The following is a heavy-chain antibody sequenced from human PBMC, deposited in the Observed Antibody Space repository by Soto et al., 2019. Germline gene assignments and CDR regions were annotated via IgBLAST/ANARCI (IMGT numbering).Heavy chain of an antibody. Sequence: EGSLRLSCAASGFTFSSSAMGWVRSGPGKGLEWVSLISGDSRGTYYIDSVKGRFAIFRDNWKNTLYLHMSSLKAEDTAVYCCATPDFRGPSGRTWGKRTLVAVSS. J-gene: IGHJ4*02. CDR1: GFTFSSSA. CDR3: ATPDFRGPSGRT. V-gene: IGHV3-23*01. D-gene: IGHD3-10*01. CDR2: ISGDSRGT.